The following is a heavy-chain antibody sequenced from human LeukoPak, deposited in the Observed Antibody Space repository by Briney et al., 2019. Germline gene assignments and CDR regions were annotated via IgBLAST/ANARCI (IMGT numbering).Heavy chain of an antibody. CDR1: GGSFSGYY. V-gene: IGHV4-34*01. CDR2: INHSGST. CDR3: ASLSYYYDSSGQDY. J-gene: IGHJ4*02. D-gene: IGHD3-22*01. Sequence: SETLSLTCAVYGGSFSGYYWSWIRQPPGKGLEWIGEINHSGSTNYNPSLKSRVTISVDTSKNQFSLKLSSVTAADTAVYYCASLSYYYDSSGQDYWGQGILVTVSS.